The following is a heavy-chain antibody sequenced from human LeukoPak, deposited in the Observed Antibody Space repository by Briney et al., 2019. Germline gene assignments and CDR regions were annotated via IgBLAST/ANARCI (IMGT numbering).Heavy chain of an antibody. J-gene: IGHJ3*01. D-gene: IGHD5-24*01. CDR3: ARDDEGQFAG. Sequence: PSETLSLTCTVSGGSISSYYWSWIRQPAGKGLEWIGRIYSSGSTKYNPSLQSRVTLSADTSKNQFSLKVSSVTAADTAVYYCARDDEGQFAGWGQGTMVTVSS. V-gene: IGHV4-4*07. CDR1: GGSISSYY. CDR2: IYSSGST.